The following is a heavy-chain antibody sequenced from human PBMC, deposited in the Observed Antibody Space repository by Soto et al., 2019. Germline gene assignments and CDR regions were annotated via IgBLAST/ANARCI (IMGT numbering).Heavy chain of an antibody. CDR2: IIPIFGTA. Sequence: GVSVKVSCKASGGTFSSYCISCARHAPGQGLEWMGGIIPIFGTANYAQKFQGRVTITADKSTSTAYMELSSLRSEDTAVYYCARDLPSIAARPNYYYYGMDVWGQGTTVTVSS. D-gene: IGHD6-6*01. V-gene: IGHV1-69*06. J-gene: IGHJ6*02. CDR3: ARDLPSIAARPNYYYYGMDV. CDR1: GGTFSSYC.